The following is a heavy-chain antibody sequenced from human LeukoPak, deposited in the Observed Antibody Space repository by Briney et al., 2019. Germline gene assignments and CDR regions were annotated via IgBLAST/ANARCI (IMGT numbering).Heavy chain of an antibody. CDR2: IYYSGST. D-gene: IGHD6-13*01. Sequence: KSSETLSVTCTVSGGSVSSSSYYWSWIRQPPGKGLEWIGYIYYSGSTNYNPSLKSRVTISVDTSKNQFSLKLSSVTAADTAVYYCARDGAAAGTIDYWGQGTLVTVSS. CDR1: GGSVSSSSYY. J-gene: IGHJ4*02. V-gene: IGHV4-61*01. CDR3: ARDGAAAGTIDY.